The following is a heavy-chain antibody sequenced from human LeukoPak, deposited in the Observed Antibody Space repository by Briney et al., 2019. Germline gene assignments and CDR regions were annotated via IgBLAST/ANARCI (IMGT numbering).Heavy chain of an antibody. CDR1: GFTFSRYS. J-gene: IGHJ6*03. V-gene: IGHV3-48*01. CDR3: VRAEVGTTLKYYYYYMDV. Sequence: GGSLRLSCAASGFTFSRYSMTWVRQAPGKGLEWISFISSSRSTTYYADSVKGRCTISRDNGKNSMYLQMHSLRAEDTAVYYCVRAEVGTTLKYYYYYMDVWGKGTTVTVSS. D-gene: IGHD1-26*01. CDR2: ISSSRSTT.